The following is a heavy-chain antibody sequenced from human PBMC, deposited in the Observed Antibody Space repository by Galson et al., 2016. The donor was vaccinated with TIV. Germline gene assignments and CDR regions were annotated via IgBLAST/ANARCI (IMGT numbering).Heavy chain of an antibody. CDR2: IGGSGGSP. D-gene: IGHD3-3*01. CDR1: GFSFSNYA. J-gene: IGHJ4*02. CDR3: AKRPIITIFGAGSNYCDS. Sequence: SLRLSCAASGFSFSNYAMSWARQAPGRGLEWVSGIGGSGGSPNYGDSVKGRFTISRDNSKNILYLQMNSLRAEDTAVYYCAKRPIITIFGAGSNYCDSWGQGTLVTVSS. V-gene: IGHV3-23*01.